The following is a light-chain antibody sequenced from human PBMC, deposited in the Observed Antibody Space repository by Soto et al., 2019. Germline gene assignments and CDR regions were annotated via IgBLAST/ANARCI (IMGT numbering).Light chain of an antibody. V-gene: IGKV3-15*01. J-gene: IGKJ1*01. CDR1: QSVSSN. Sequence: EIVMTQSPATLSVSPGERATLSCRASQSVSSNLAWYQQKPGQAPRLLIYGASTRATGTPARFSGGGSGTDFTLTISSLEPEDFAVYYCQQRSNWPTFGQGTKVDIK. CDR2: GAS. CDR3: QQRSNWPT.